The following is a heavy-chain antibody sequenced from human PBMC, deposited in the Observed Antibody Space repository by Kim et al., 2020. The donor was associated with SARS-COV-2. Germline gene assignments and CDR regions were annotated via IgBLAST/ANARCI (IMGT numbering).Heavy chain of an antibody. D-gene: IGHD2-15*01. V-gene: IGHV1-18*01. CDR1: GYTFISYG. Sequence: ASVKVSCKASGYTFISYGISWVRQAPGQGLEWMGRISAYNGNTNYAQRLQGRVTMTTDTSTNTAYRELRSLRSDDTAVYYCARDEAEDIVVVIAAKYNYGMDVWGQGTTVTVSS. CDR2: ISAYNGNT. CDR3: ARDEAEDIVVVIAAKYNYGMDV. J-gene: IGHJ6*02.